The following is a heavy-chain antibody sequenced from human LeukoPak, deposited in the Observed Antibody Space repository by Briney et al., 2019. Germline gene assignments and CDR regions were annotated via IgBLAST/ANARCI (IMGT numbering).Heavy chain of an antibody. CDR3: ARTRYYYNSRSYGAPYYFDY. V-gene: IGHV4-39*01. Sequence: KTSETLSLTCSVSGGSISSSSFYWGWIRQPPGKGLEWVGSIDYSGSTYYNPSLKSRVTISVDTSKNQFSLKLSSVTAADTAVYYCARTRYYYNSRSYGAPYYFDYWGQGTLVTVSS. CDR1: GGSISSSSFY. CDR2: IDYSGST. J-gene: IGHJ4*02. D-gene: IGHD3-10*01.